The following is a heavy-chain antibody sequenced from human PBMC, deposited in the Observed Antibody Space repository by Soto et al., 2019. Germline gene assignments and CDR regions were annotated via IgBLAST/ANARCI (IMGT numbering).Heavy chain of an antibody. CDR3: ARGLILWVGELSRRGGYYYYMDV. D-gene: IGHD3-10*01. CDR1: GGSFSGYQ. V-gene: IGHV4-34*01. J-gene: IGHJ6*03. Sequence: QVQLQQWGAGLLKPSETLSLTCAVYGGSFSGYQWTWIRQTPGKGLEWIGEINDSGNINYNPSLKSRVTILVDTAKKQISLKLSSVTAAGTAVYYCARGLILWVGELSRRGGYYYYMDVWGKGTSVTVSS. CDR2: INDSGNI.